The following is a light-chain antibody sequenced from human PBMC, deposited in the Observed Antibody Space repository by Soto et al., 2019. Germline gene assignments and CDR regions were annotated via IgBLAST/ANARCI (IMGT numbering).Light chain of an antibody. CDR3: ISYAGSNNFVV. CDR2: EVT. CDR1: SSDVGGYNY. V-gene: IGLV2-8*01. Sequence: QSALTQPPSASGSPGQSVTISCTGTSSDVGGYNYVSWFRQHPGKAPKLMIYEVTKRPSGVPDRFSGSKSGNTASLTVSGLQAEDEADCYCISYAGSNNFVVFGGGTKLTVL. J-gene: IGLJ2*01.